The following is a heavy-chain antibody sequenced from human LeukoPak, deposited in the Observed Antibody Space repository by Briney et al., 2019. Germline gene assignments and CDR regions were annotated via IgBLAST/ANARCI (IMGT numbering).Heavy chain of an antibody. V-gene: IGHV3-23*01. J-gene: IGHJ4*02. D-gene: IGHD5-24*01. CDR3: AKCPTRWLQLYFDY. CDR2: ISGSGGST. CDR1: GFTFSSYA. Sequence: RPGGSLRLSCAASGFTFSSYAMSWVRQAPGKGLEWVSAISGSGGSTYYADSVKGRFTISRDNSKNTLYLQMNSLRAEDTAVYYCAKCPTRWLQLYFDYWGQGTLVTVSS.